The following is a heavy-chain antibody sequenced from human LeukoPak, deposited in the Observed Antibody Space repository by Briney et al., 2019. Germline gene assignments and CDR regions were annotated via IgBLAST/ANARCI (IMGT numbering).Heavy chain of an antibody. CDR3: ARDERYDSSGYPFDY. V-gene: IGHV1-2*02. D-gene: IGHD3-22*01. CDR1: GYTFTSYG. J-gene: IGHJ4*02. CDR2: INPNNGGT. Sequence: ASVKVSCKASGYTFTSYGISWVRQAPGQGLEWMGWINPNNGGTKHAQKFQDRVTMTRDTSISTAYMELSRLRSDDTAVYYCARDERYDSSGYPFDYWGQGTLVTVSS.